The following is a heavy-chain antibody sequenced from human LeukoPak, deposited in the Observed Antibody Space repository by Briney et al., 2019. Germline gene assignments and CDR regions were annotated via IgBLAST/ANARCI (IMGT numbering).Heavy chain of an antibody. Sequence: PSETLSLTCTVSGGSISSYYWSWIRQPAGKGLEWIGRIYTSGSTNYNPSLKSRVTMSVDTSKNQFSLKLSSVTAADTAVYYCAREKYYDFWSGYWGDAFDIWGQGTMVTVSS. CDR2: IYTSGST. CDR3: AREKYYDFWSGYWGDAFDI. J-gene: IGHJ3*02. V-gene: IGHV4-4*07. CDR1: GGSISSYY. D-gene: IGHD3-3*01.